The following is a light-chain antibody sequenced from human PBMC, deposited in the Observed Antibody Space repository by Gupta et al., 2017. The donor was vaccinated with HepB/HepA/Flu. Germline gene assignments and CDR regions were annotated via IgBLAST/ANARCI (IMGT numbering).Light chain of an antibody. CDR1: QSISSY. J-gene: IGKJ3*01. CDR3: QQSYNPPAFS. CDR2: AAS. Sequence: DNQMNQPPSSLSASVGDRVTITCRASQSISSYLNWYQQKPGKAPKLLIYAASSLESGVPSRFSGSGSGTDFTLTISSLQPEDFATYYCQQSYNPPAFSFGPGTKVEIK. V-gene: IGKV1-39*01.